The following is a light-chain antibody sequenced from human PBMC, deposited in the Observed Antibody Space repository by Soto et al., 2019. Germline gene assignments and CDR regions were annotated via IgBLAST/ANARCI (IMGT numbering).Light chain of an antibody. V-gene: IGLV3-21*04. J-gene: IGLJ2*01. Sequence: SYELTQPPSVSVAPGKTARITCGGNNIGSKSVHWYQQKPGQAPVLVIYYDSDRPSGIPERFSGSNSGNTATLTISRVEAGDEADYYCQVWDSYRGVVFGGGTKVTVL. CDR3: QVWDSYRGVV. CDR1: NIGSKS. CDR2: YDS.